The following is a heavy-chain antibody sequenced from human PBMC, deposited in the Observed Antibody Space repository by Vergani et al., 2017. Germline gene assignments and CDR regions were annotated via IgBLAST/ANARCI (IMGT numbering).Heavy chain of an antibody. CDR2: ISGSGGRT. CDR1: GFTFSSYA. Sequence: EVQLLESGGGLVQPGGSLRLSCAASGFTFSSYAMSWVRQAPGKGLEWVSAISGSGGRTYYADSVKGRCTISRDTSKNTLYLQMNSLRAEDTAVYYCAKDLKYYDFWSGYYSLVYYYYGMDVWGQGTTVTVSS. V-gene: IGHV3-23*01. CDR3: AKDLKYYDFWSGYYSLVYYYYGMDV. J-gene: IGHJ6*02. D-gene: IGHD3-3*01.